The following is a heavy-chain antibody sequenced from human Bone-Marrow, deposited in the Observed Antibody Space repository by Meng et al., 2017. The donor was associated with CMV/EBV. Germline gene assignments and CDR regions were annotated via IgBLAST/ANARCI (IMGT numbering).Heavy chain of an antibody. J-gene: IGHJ4*02. CDR1: GFTVSSNY. V-gene: IGHV3-53*01. D-gene: IGHD3-3*01. Sequence: GESLKFSCAASGFTVSSNYMSWVRQAPGKGLEWVSVIYSGDSTYYADSVKGRFTISRDNSKNTLYLQMNSLRAEDTAVYYCARMYYDFWSGYREFDYWGQGTLVTVSS. CDR2: IYSGDST. CDR3: ARMYYDFWSGYREFDY.